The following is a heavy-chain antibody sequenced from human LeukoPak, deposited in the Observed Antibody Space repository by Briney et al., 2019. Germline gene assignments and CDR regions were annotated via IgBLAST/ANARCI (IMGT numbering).Heavy chain of an antibody. V-gene: IGHV1-18*01. CDR3: AREQVNTYYYDSSGYYSIFDY. Sequence: GASVKVSCKASGYTFTSYGISWVRQAPGQGLEWMGWISAYNGNTNYAQKLQGRVTMTTDTSTSTAYMELRSLRSDDTAVYYCAREQVNTYYYDSSGYYSIFDYWGQGTLVTVSS. CDR2: ISAYNGNT. CDR1: GYTFTSYG. D-gene: IGHD3-22*01. J-gene: IGHJ4*02.